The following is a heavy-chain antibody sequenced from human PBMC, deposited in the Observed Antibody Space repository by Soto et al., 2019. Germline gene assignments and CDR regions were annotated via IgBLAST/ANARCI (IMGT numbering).Heavy chain of an antibody. Sequence: GGSLRLSCAASGFTFSSYAMSWVRQAPGKGLEWVSAISGSGGSTYYADSVKGRFTISRDNSKNTLYLQMNSLRAEDTAVYYCAKGSITIFGVVIIRGYGMDVWGQGTTVTVSS. CDR1: GFTFSSYA. D-gene: IGHD3-3*01. CDR3: AKGSITIFGVVIIRGYGMDV. CDR2: ISGSGGST. J-gene: IGHJ6*02. V-gene: IGHV3-23*01.